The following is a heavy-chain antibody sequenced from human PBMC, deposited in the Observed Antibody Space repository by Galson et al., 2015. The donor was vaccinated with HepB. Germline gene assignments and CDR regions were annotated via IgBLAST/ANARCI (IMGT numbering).Heavy chain of an antibody. V-gene: IGHV4-39*07. CDR1: GGSISSSSYY. CDR2: IYYSGST. D-gene: IGHD4-23*01. CDR3: ARDNDYGGRSHDDAFDI. Sequence: ETLSLTCTVSGGSISSSSYYWGWIRQPPGKGLEWIGGIYYSGSTYYNPSLKSRVTISVDTSKNQFSLKLSSVTAADTAVYYCARDNDYGGRSHDDAFDIWGQGTMLTVSS. J-gene: IGHJ3*02.